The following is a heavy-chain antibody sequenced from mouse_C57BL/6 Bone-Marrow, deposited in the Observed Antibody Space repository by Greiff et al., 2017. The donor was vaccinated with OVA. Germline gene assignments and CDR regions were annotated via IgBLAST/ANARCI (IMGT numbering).Heavy chain of an antibody. J-gene: IGHJ2*01. CDR1: GYTFTSYW. Sequence: QVQLQQPGAELVKPGASVKLSCKASGYTFTSYWMHWVKQRPGQGLEWIGMIHPNSGSTNYNEKFKSKATLTVDKSSSTAYMQLSSLTSEDSAVYYCARSRTLTTSYFDYWGQGTTLTVSS. CDR2: IHPNSGST. V-gene: IGHV1-64*01. CDR3: ARSRTLTTSYFDY. D-gene: IGHD2-12*01.